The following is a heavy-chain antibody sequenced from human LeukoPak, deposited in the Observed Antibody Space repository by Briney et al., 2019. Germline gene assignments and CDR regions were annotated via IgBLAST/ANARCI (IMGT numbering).Heavy chain of an antibody. CDR2: CHAERRER. CDR3: ATTHMYYYDSGGYPDAFDI. J-gene: IGHJ3*02. V-gene: IGHV1-24*01. Sequence: ASVKVSCKVSEYPFSELSIHWVRLPPGKGLEWMGGCHAERRERIYARKFQGRVTMTEDTSTDTAYMELSSLRSEDTAIYYCATTHMYYYDSGGYPDAFDIWGQGTMVTVSS. D-gene: IGHD3-22*01. CDR1: EYPFSELS.